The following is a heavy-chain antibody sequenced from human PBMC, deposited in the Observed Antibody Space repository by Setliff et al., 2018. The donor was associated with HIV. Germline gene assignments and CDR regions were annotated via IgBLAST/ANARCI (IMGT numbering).Heavy chain of an antibody. Sequence: EASVKVSCKASGGTFSSYAIGWVRQAPGQRLEWMGWVNADNGNTKYSEKFQGRVTITRDTAASTVYMELSSLKSEDTAVYYCAREGQWLAWGQGTLVTVSS. CDR3: AREGQWLA. CDR2: VNADNGNT. V-gene: IGHV1-3*01. CDR1: GGTFSSYA. J-gene: IGHJ5*02. D-gene: IGHD6-19*01.